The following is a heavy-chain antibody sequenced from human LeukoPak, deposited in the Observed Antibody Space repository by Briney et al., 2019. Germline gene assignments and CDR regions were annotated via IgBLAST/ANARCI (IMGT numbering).Heavy chain of an antibody. V-gene: IGHV3-74*01. Sequence: GGSLRLSCAGSGWMHWVRQAPGKELVWVSRIHPDGKNTAYADSVKGRFTISRDNARNTLFLQMNSLRAEDAAVYYCATYVDTVRYDAFDVWGQGTMVTVSS. CDR2: IHPDGKNT. CDR1: GW. J-gene: IGHJ3*01. CDR3: ATYVDTVRYDAFDV. D-gene: IGHD5-18*01.